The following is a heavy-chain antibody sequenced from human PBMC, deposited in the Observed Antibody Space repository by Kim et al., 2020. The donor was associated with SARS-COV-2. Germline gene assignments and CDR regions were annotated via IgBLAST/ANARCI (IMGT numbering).Heavy chain of an antibody. Sequence: GGSLRLSCAASGFTVSSNYMSWVRQAPGKGLEWVSVIYSGGSTYYADSVKGRFTISRDNSKNTLYLQMNSLRAEDTAVYYCARVSAGDRDWYFDLWGRGTLVTVSS. CDR2: IYSGGST. CDR1: GFTVSSNY. V-gene: IGHV3-53*01. D-gene: IGHD3-16*01. J-gene: IGHJ2*01. CDR3: ARVSAGDRDWYFDL.